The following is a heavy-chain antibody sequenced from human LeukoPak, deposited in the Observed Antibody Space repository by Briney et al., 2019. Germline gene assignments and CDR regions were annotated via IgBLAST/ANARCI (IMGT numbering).Heavy chain of an antibody. CDR3: ASDYTNYDILTGYYPDV. CDR1: GFTFSSYS. Sequence: PGGSLRLSCAASGFTFSSYSMNWVRQAPGKGLEWVSSISSSSSYIYYADSVKGRFTISRDNAKNTLYLQMNSLRAEDTAVYYCASDYTNYDILTGYYPDVWGQGTTVTVSS. CDR2: ISSSSSYI. J-gene: IGHJ6*02. V-gene: IGHV3-21*04. D-gene: IGHD3-9*01.